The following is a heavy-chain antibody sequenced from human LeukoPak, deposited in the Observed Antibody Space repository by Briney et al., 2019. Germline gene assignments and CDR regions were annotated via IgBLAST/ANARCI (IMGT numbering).Heavy chain of an antibody. J-gene: IGHJ5*02. CDR1: GYSISSGYY. CDR3: ARAYSSSWYWNWFDP. CDR2: IYPTGST. V-gene: IGHV4-38-2*02. Sequence: TSETLSLTCTVSGYSISSGYYWGWIRPPPGKGLEWIGNIYPTGSTYYNPSLKSRVTISVDTSKNQFSLKVSSVSAADTAVYYCARAYSSSWYWNWFDPWGQGTLVTASS. D-gene: IGHD6-13*01.